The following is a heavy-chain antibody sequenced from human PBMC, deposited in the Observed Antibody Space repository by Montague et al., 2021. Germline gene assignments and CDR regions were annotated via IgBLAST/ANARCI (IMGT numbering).Heavy chain of an antibody. CDR1: GGSLSEYY. J-gene: IGHJ4*02. CDR2: VKHIGST. CDR3: ASDRGPFDY. V-gene: IGHV4-34*01. Sequence: SETLSLTCGVCGGSLSEYYWTWIRQSPEKGLEWIGEVKHIGSTNYNPSLKSRVTMSVDKSKNQFSLKLRSATAADTAVYYCASDRGPFDYWGQGTVVTVSS. D-gene: IGHD3-10*01.